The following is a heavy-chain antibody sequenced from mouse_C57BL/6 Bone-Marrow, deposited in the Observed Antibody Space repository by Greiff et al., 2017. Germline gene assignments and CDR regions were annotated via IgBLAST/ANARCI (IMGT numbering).Heavy chain of an antibody. Sequence: EVKLVESGPGLVKPSQSLSLTCSVTGYSITSGYYWNWIRQFPGNKLEWMGYISYDGINNYNPSLKNRISITLDTSKSQFFLKLKSVTSEDSATYYCARDSPFITTVVVPDYWGQGTTLTVSS. V-gene: IGHV3-6*01. CDR1: GYSITSGYY. CDR3: ARDSPFITTVVVPDY. CDR2: ISYDGIN. J-gene: IGHJ2*01. D-gene: IGHD1-1*01.